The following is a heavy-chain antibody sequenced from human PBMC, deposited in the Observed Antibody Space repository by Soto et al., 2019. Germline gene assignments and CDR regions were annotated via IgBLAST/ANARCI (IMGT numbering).Heavy chain of an antibody. D-gene: IGHD6-19*01. V-gene: IGHV4-39*01. Sequence: PSETLSLTCTASGGSSSSSTYSWGWIRQPPGKGLEWIGSMHYSGSTNYNPSLKSRLTISIDTSKNVFSLELRSVTVADTAVYYCAKLGPEKYGWLPHLDYWGPGTLVTVSS. CDR3: AKLGPEKYGWLPHLDY. J-gene: IGHJ4*02. CDR2: MHYSGST. CDR1: GGSSSSSTYS.